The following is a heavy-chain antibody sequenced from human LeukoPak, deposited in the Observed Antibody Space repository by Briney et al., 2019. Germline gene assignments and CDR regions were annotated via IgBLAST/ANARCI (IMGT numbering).Heavy chain of an antibody. CDR2: IIPILGIA. D-gene: IGHD5-18*01. J-gene: IGHJ5*02. V-gene: IGHV1-69*04. CDR1: GGTFSSYA. CDR3: ARDLSGGYSYGPNWFDP. Sequence: GASVKVSCKASGGTFSSYAISWVRHAPGQGLEWMGSIIPILGIANYAQKFQGRVTITADKSTSTAYMELSSLRSEDTAVYYCARDLSGGYSYGPNWFDPWGQGTLVTVSS.